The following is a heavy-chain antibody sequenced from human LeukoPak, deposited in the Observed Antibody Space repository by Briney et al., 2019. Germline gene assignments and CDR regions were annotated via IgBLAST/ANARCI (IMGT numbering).Heavy chain of an antibody. CDR2: ISAYNGNT. CDR3: ARTGRGYCSSTSCHQFWFDP. D-gene: IGHD2-2*01. V-gene: IGHV1-18*01. J-gene: IGHJ5*02. Sequence: ASVKVSCKASGYTFTSYGISWVRQAPGQGLEWMGWISAYNGNTNYAQKLQGRVTMTTDTSTSTACMELRSLRSDDTAVYYCARTGRGYCSSTSCHQFWFDPWGQGTLVTVSS. CDR1: GYTFTSYG.